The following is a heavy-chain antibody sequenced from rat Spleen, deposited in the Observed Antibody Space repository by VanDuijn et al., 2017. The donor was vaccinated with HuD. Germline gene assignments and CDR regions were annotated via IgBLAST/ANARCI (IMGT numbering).Heavy chain of an antibody. D-gene: IGHD1-1*01. Sequence: EVQLVESVGGLVQPGRSMKLSCAASGFTFSDYYMAWVRQAPTKGLEWVATISDDGSSTYYRDSVKGRFTISRDNAKSTLYLQMDSLRSEDTATYYCARQLLQWSYWYFDFWGPGTMVTVSS. CDR1: GFTFSDYY. V-gene: IGHV5-7*01. CDR3: ARQLLQWSYWYFDF. CDR2: ISDDGSST. J-gene: IGHJ1*01.